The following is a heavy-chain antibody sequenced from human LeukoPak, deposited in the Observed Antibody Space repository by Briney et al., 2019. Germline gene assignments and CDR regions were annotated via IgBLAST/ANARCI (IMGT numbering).Heavy chain of an antibody. J-gene: IGHJ4*02. V-gene: IGHV1-18*01. D-gene: IGHD6-13*01. CDR2: ISAYNGNT. CDR1: GYIFTSYG. CDR3: ARARIAAAGTGGERDY. Sequence: ASVKVSCKASGYIFTSYGISWVRQAPGQGLEWMGWISAYNGNTNYAQKFQGRLTMTTDTSTSTAYMELSRLRSDDTAVYYCARARIAAAGTGGERDYWGQGTLVTVSS.